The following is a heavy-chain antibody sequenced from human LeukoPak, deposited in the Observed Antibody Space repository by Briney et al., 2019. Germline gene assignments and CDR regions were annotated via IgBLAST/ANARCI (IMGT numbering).Heavy chain of an antibody. V-gene: IGHV3-53*01. CDR2: IYGGSIT. J-gene: IGHJ4*02. CDR1: GFTVSTNY. CDR3: AALYYYDNVII. Sequence: PGGSLRLSCAASGFTVSTNYMSWVRQAPGKGLEWVSVIYGGSITYYADSVKGRFTISRDNPKNTLYLEMNSLRAEDTAVYYCAALYYYDNVIIWGQGTLVTVSS. D-gene: IGHD3-22*01.